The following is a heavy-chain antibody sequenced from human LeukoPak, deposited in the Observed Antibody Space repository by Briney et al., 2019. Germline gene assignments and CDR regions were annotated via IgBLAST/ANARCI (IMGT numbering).Heavy chain of an antibody. D-gene: IGHD1-26*01. J-gene: IGHJ6*03. CDR3: ARRAKSGSYPYYYYYYMDV. V-gene: IGHV3-21*04. Sequence: GGSLRLSCAASGFTFSNYNMNWVRQAPGKGLEWVSSISSSSSFIYYADSVKGRFTISRDNAKNSLYLQMNSLRAEDTALYYCARRAKSGSYPYYYYYYMDVWGKGTTVTISS. CDR1: GFTFSNYN. CDR2: ISSSSSFI.